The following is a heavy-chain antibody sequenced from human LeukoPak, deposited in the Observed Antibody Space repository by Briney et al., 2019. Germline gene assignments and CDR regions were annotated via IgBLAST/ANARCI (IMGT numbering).Heavy chain of an antibody. Sequence: SCKVSGYTLTELSMHWVRQAPGKGLEWVAVISYDGSNKYYADSVKGRFTISRDNSKNTLYLQMNSLRAEDTAVYYCARVMGRQQLVRAYFDYWGQGTLVTVSS. CDR3: ARVMGRQQLVRAYFDY. CDR2: ISYDGSNK. CDR1: GYTLTELS. V-gene: IGHV3-30-3*01. D-gene: IGHD6-13*01. J-gene: IGHJ4*02.